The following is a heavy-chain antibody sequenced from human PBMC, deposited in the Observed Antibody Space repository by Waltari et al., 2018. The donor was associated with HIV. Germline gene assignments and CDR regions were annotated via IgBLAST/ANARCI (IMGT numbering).Heavy chain of an antibody. Sequence: EVQLVESGGGLVKPGGSLRLSCAASGFTFSNGWMSWVRQAPGKGRDWVGRIKSKTDGGTTDYAAPVKGRFTISRDDSKNTLYLQMNSLKTGDTAVYYCTTVAPRVPDAFDVWGQGAMVTVSS. V-gene: IGHV3-15*01. J-gene: IGHJ3*01. CDR3: TTVAPRVPDAFDV. CDR2: IKSKTDGGTT. CDR1: GFTFSNGW.